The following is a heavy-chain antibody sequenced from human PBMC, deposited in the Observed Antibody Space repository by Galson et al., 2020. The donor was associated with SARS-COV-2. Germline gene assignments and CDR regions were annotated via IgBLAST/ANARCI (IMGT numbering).Heavy chain of an antibody. CDR2: IYPGDSDT. CDR1: GYSFTSYW. V-gene: IGHV5-51*01. D-gene: IGHD5-18*01. CDR3: ARQGARYSYGFSWADVPYYFDY. Sequence: GESLKISCKGSGYSFTSYWIGWVRQMPGKGLEWMGIIYPGDSDTRYSPSFQGQVTIPADKSNSTAYLQGSSLKAPDTAMYYCARQGARYSYGFSWADVPYYFDYWGQGTLVTVSS. J-gene: IGHJ4*02.